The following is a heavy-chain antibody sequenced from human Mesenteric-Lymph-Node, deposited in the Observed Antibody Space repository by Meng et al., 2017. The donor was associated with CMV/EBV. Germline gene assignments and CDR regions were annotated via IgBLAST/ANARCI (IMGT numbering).Heavy chain of an antibody. CDR2: ISWNSDTT. CDR3: ARPGGMSTIPYSFDY. V-gene: IGHV3-20*04. CDR1: GFTFHDYA. Sequence: GESLKISCAASGFTFHDYAMNWVRQAPGKGLEWVSSISWNSDTTRYADSVRGRFTISRDNAKNSLHLQMNSLRAEDTAFYYCARPGGMSTIPYSFDYWGQGTLVTVSS. D-gene: IGHD5-24*01. J-gene: IGHJ4*02.